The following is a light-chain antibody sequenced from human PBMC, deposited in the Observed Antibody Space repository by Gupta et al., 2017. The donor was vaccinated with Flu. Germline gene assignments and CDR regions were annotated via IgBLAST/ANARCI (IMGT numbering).Light chain of an antibody. Sequence: EILMTQSPATLSVSPGETVTLSCRASQSVSSNLAWYQQRPGQAPRLLIYDASARATGIPDRFSGRGSGTEFTLTSSSRQSEDFVLYYWQQDNNWRTFGGGTKVEIK. CDR1: QSVSSN. CDR3: QQDNNWRT. V-gene: IGKV3D-15*01. J-gene: IGKJ4*01. CDR2: DAS.